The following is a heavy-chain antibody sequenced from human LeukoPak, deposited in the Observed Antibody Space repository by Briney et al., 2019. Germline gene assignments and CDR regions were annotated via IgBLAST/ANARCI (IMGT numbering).Heavy chain of an antibody. D-gene: IGHD2-21*01. CDR3: ARDSSEFRSLIPH. CDR2: IIPIFGTA. V-gene: IGHV1-69*13. CDR1: GYTFTSYG. J-gene: IGHJ1*01. Sequence: ASVKVSCKASGYTFTSYGISWVRQAPGQGLEWMGGIIPIFGTAKYAQQFQGRVTITADESTSTAYMELSSLRSEDTAVYYCARDSSEFRSLIPHWGQGTLVTVSS.